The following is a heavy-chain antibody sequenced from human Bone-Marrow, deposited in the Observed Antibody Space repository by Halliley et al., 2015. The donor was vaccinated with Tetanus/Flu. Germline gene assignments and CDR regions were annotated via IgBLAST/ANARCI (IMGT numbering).Heavy chain of an antibody. V-gene: IGHV3-7*01. Sequence: SLRLFCAASGFTFSSYWMSWVRQAPGKGLEWVANIKQDGSEKSYVDSVKGRFTISRDNAKNSLYLQMNSLRAEDTAVYYCASLYYYDSSGYYYKGDYWGQGTLVTVSS. CDR2: IKQDGSEK. J-gene: IGHJ4*02. CDR3: ASLYYYDSSGYYYKGDY. CDR1: GFTFSSYW. D-gene: IGHD3-22*01.